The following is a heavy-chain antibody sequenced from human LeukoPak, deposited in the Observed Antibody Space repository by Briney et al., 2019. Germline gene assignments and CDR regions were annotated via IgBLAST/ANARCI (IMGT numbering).Heavy chain of an antibody. CDR3: ASERRYDILTGYYPLHY. Sequence: GGSLRLSCAASGLTVSSNFMTWVRLAPGKGLECVSVIYIDGNTFYADSVKGRFTISRDNSENTLFLQMNSLRPEDTAVYYCASERRYDILTGYYPLHYWGQGALVTVSS. CDR1: GLTVSSNF. CDR2: IYIDGNT. V-gene: IGHV3-66*02. J-gene: IGHJ4*02. D-gene: IGHD3-9*01.